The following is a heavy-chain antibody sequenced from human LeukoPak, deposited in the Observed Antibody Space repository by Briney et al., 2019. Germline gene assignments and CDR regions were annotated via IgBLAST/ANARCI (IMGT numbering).Heavy chain of an antibody. J-gene: IGHJ4*02. CDR1: GFTFSSYA. V-gene: IGHV3-23*01. CDR3: AKDLRYSSNNW. CDR2: ISGGGFTT. Sequence: GGSLRLSCAASGFTFSSYAMSWVRQAPGKGLEWVSAISGGGFTTYYADSVKGRFTISRDNSKNTLYLQMNSLRAEDTAVYYCAKDLRYSSNNWGGQGTLVTVSS. D-gene: IGHD6-13*01.